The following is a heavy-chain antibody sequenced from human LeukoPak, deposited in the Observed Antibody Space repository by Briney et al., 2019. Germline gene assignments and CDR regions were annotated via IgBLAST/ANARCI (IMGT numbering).Heavy chain of an antibody. CDR3: ATSDDSSGSD. CDR2: INLDGSVR. CDR1: GFTFSSYW. Sequence: GGSLRLSCAASGFTFSSYWMSWVRQAPGKGLEWVANINLDGSVRHYVDSARGRFTISRDNAKNSLYLQMNSLRAEDTALYYCATSDDSSGSDWGQGTLVTVSS. V-gene: IGHV3-7*01. D-gene: IGHD3-22*01. J-gene: IGHJ4*02.